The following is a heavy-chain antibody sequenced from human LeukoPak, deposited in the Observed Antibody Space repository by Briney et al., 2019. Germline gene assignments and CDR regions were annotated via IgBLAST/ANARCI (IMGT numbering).Heavy chain of an antibody. D-gene: IGHD6-6*01. Sequence: PSETLSLTCAVYGGSFSGYYWSWIRQPPGKGLEWIGEINHSGSTNYNPSLKSRVTISVDTSKNQFSLKLSSVTAADTAVYYCARSSIAALMDVWGKGTTVTVSS. V-gene: IGHV4-34*01. CDR3: ARSSIAALMDV. CDR2: INHSGST. CDR1: GGSFSGYY. J-gene: IGHJ6*03.